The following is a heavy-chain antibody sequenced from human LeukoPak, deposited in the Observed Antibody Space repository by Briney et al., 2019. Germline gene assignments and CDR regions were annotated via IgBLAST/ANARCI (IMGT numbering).Heavy chain of an antibody. Sequence: SQTLSLTCTVSGGSISSGDYYWSWIRQPPGKGLEWFGYIYYSGSTYYNPSLKSRVTISVDTSKNQFSLKLSSVTAADTAVYYCARQYVWGTFLDYWGQGTLVTVSS. J-gene: IGHJ4*02. CDR2: IYYSGST. V-gene: IGHV4-30-4*01. CDR1: GGSISSGDYY. D-gene: IGHD3-16*01. CDR3: ARQYVWGTFLDY.